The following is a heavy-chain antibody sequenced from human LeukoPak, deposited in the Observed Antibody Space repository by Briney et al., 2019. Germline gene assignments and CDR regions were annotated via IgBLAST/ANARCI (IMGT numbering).Heavy chain of an antibody. V-gene: IGHV3-11*06. CDR1: GFTFSGYE. CDR2: MSSSTVK. Sequence: PGGSLRLSCAGSGFTFSGYEMIWIRQAPGKGLEWVAHMSSSTVKYTRNAESVKGRFTIYRDNAKNTVYLETDRLTINDTALYYCARGGRNDLRSWFDPWGQGTLVTVSS. J-gene: IGHJ5*02. CDR3: ARGGRNDLRSWFDP. D-gene: IGHD1-14*01.